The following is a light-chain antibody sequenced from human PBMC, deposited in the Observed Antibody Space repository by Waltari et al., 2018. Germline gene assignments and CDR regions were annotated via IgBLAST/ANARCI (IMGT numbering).Light chain of an antibody. CDR1: RSDVGSFRL. V-gene: IGLV2-23*01. CDR3: CAYTGSVYV. Sequence: QSALTQPASVSGSPGQSISISCTGTRSDVGSFRLVAWYQPHPGQVPQLLIYEDSKLPSGISDRFSASKSGNTASLTIAGLQTEDEADYYCCAYTGSVYVFGHGTKVNVL. CDR2: EDS. J-gene: IGLJ1*01.